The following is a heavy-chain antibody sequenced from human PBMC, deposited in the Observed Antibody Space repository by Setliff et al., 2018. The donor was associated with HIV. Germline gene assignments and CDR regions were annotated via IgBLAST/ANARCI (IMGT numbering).Heavy chain of an antibody. CDR3: TTSAVPVGY. CDR2: IKGKTDGVTT. CDR1: GFSFSESW. Sequence: PGGSLRLSCAASGFSFSESWMTWIRHTGKGLEWVGRIKGKTDGVTTDYAAPVKGRFTISRDDSKNTLYLQMNSLKTEDTAVYYCTTSAVPVGYWGQGTLVTVSS. J-gene: IGHJ4*02. V-gene: IGHV3-15*01. D-gene: IGHD3-22*01.